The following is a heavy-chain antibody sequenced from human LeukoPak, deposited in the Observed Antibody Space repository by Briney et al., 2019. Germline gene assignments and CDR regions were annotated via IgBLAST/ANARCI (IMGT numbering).Heavy chain of an antibody. CDR1: GFTYSSYA. J-gene: IGHJ4*02. Sequence: GGSLRLSCAASGFTYSSYAMSWVRQAPGKGLEWVSAISGSGGSTYYADSVKGRFTISRDNSKNTLYLQMNSLRAEDTAVYYCAKNSSPIRYFDYWGQGTLVTVSS. D-gene: IGHD6-13*01. CDR2: ISGSGGST. CDR3: AKNSSPIRYFDY. V-gene: IGHV3-23*01.